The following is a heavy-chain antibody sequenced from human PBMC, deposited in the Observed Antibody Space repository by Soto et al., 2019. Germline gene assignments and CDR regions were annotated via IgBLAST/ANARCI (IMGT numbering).Heavy chain of an antibody. CDR1: GYSFTSYW. V-gene: IGHV5-51*01. J-gene: IGHJ4*02. D-gene: IGHD6-13*01. CDR2: IYPYDSDT. Sequence: PGESRKIHCKGPGYSFTSYWIGWARQMPGKGLEWMGIIYPYDSDTRYTPSLQGQLTITAEKAINTAYLPWSMLKASASAMYYCARHSLAAAGRSFDYWGQGTLVTVSS. CDR3: ARHSLAAAGRSFDY.